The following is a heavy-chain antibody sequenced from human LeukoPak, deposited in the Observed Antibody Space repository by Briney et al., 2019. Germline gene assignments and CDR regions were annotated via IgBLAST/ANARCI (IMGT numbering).Heavy chain of an antibody. CDR3: ARLERGFSYGNGDY. D-gene: IGHD5-18*01. J-gene: IGHJ4*02. CDR2: IYYSGTT. CDR1: GGSISSSSYY. V-gene: IGHV4-39*01. Sequence: SETLSLTCTVSGGSISSSSYYWGWIRQPPGKGLAWIGSIYYSGTTDYNPSLKSRVTISVDTSKNQFSLKLSSVTAADTAVYYCARLERGFSYGNGDYWGQGTLVTVSS.